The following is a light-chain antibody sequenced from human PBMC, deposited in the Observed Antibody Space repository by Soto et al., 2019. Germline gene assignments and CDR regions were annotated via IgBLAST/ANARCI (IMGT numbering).Light chain of an antibody. CDR1: QSVSSS. CDR3: QQPMTCTLWT. CDR2: DAS. V-gene: IGKV3-11*01. Sequence: EIVWTQSPATMSLSPRERATLSCRASQSVSSSLAWYQHKPGQAPRLLIYDASNRATGIPARFSGSGSVTALTLTNSSLELEDLAVYCCQQPMTCTLWTFCQGNKVAIK. J-gene: IGKJ1*01.